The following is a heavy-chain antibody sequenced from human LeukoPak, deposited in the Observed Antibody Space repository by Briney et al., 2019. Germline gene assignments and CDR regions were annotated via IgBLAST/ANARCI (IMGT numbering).Heavy chain of an antibody. D-gene: IGHD5-12*01. J-gene: IGHJ4*02. Sequence: GGSLRLSCAASGFTFSSYTMIWVRQAPGKGLEWVSSISTSSSYIYYADSVKGRFTISRDNAKNSVYLQMSSLRAEDTAVYYCARGVYSGYDFDYWGQGTLVTVSS. CDR1: GFTFSSYT. CDR2: ISTSSSYI. V-gene: IGHV3-21*01. CDR3: ARGVYSGYDFDY.